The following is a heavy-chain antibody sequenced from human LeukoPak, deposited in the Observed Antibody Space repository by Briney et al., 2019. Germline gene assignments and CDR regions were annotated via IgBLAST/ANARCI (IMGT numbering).Heavy chain of an antibody. CDR2: MKTNSGNT. V-gene: IGHV1-8*01. D-gene: IGHD2-2*01. Sequence: ASVKVSCKASGDTFTSYDINWWRQATGHGLEWWGGMKTNSGNTGYAQKWQGRVTTTRNTSISTAYMELSSLRSEDTAVYYCARGRGKLKLYCSSTSCYRWNWFDPWGQGTLVTVSS. CDR1: GDTFTSYD. CDR3: ARGRGKLKLYCSSTSCYRWNWFDP. J-gene: IGHJ5*02.